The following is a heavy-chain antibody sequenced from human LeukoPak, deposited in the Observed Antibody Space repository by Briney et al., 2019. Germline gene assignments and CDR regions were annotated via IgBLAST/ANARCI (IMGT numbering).Heavy chain of an antibody. CDR1: GFTFSSYS. CDR2: ISSSSSYI. J-gene: IGHJ4*02. CDR3: AKEKPITICDY. D-gene: IGHD3-10*01. V-gene: IGHV3-21*04. Sequence: GGSLRLSCAASGFTFSSYSMNWVRQAPGKGLEWVSSISSSSSYIYYADSVKGRFTLSRDNSKNTLYLQMNSLRAEDTAVYYCAKEKPITICDYWGQGTLVTVSS.